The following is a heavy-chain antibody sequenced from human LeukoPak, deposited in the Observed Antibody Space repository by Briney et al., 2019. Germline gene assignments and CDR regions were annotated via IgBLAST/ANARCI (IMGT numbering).Heavy chain of an antibody. D-gene: IGHD2-8*01. CDR3: TTLYATTYYYYGMDV. V-gene: IGHV3-15*01. Sequence: GGSLRLSCAASGFTFSNAWMSWVRQAPGKGLEWVGRIKSKTDGGTTDYAAPVKGRFTISRDDSKNTLYLQMNSLKTEDTAVYYCTTLYATTYYYYGMDVWGQGTTVTVSS. J-gene: IGHJ6*02. CDR2: IKSKTDGGTT. CDR1: GFTFSNAW.